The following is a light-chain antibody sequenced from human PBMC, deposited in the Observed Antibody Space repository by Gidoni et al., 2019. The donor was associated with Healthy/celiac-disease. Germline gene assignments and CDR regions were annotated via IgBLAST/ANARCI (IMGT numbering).Light chain of an antibody. J-gene: IGKJ1*01. V-gene: IGKV1D-8*01. CDR3: QQYYSFPRT. CDR2: AAS. CDR1: QGISSY. Sequence: IWMTQSPSLLSASTADRVTISCRMSQGISSYLAWYQQKQGKDPELLIYAASTLQSGVTSRLSGSGAATDFSLTISCLQSEDVAADYCQQYYSFPRTFGQGTKLEIK.